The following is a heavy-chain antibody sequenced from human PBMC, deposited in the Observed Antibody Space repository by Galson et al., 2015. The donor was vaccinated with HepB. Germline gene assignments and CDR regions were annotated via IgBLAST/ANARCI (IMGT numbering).Heavy chain of an antibody. Sequence: SETLSLTCTVSGGSISSYYWSWIRQPPGKGLEWIGYIYYSGSTNYNPSLKSRVTISVDTSKNQFSLKLSSVTAADTAVYYCARTPYSSGWGRFDYWGQGTLVTVSS. CDR2: IYYSGST. J-gene: IGHJ4*02. D-gene: IGHD6-19*01. CDR3: ARTPYSSGWGRFDY. V-gene: IGHV4-59*01. CDR1: GGSISSYY.